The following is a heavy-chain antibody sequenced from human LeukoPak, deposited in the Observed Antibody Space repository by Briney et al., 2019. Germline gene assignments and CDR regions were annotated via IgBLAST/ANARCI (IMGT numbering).Heavy chain of an antibody. CDR1: GGSISSYH. J-gene: IGHJ6*02. CDR3: ASQNNYYHGLDV. V-gene: IGHV4-59*08. Sequence: SETLSLTCTVAGGSISSYHWSWIRQPPGKGLEWIGHIYYSGCTNYNPSLRSRVTISLDTSKKQFSLKVSSVTAADTAVYYCASQNNYYHGLDVWGQGTTVSVSS. CDR2: IYYSGCT.